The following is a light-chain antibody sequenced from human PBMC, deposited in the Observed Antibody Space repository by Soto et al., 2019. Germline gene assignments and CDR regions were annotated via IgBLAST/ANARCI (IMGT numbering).Light chain of an antibody. J-gene: IGKJ3*01. Sequence: IVLTPSPATLSLSPGGKGNPSRGARQSVSSYLAWYQQKPGQAPRLLISDASNRATGIPARFSGSASGTDFTLTISSLEPEDSAVYYCQQRNNWPPEFTFGPGTKVDIK. V-gene: IGKV3-11*01. CDR3: QQRNNWPPEFT. CDR1: QSVSSY. CDR2: DAS.